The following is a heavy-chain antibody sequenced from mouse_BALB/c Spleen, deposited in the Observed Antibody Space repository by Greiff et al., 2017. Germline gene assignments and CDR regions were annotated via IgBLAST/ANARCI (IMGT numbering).Heavy chain of an antibody. V-gene: IGHV14-4*02. CDR3: NGHARAMDY. Sequence: EVQLVESGAELVRSGASVKLSCTASGFNIKDYYMHWVKQRPEQGLEWIGWIDPENGDTEYAPKFQGKATMTADTSSNTAYLQLSSLTSEDTAVYYCNGHARAMDYWGQGTSVTVSS. CDR1: GFNIKDYY. CDR2: IDPENGDT. J-gene: IGHJ4*01. D-gene: IGHD6-1*01.